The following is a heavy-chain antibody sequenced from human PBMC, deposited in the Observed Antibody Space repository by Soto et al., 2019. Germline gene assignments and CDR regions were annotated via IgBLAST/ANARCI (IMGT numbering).Heavy chain of an antibody. V-gene: IGHV4-39*01. CDR2: IYYSGST. D-gene: IGHD6-13*01. CDR1: GGSISSSSYY. CDR3: ARHYEKAAGSANWFDP. J-gene: IGHJ5*02. Sequence: PSETLSLTCTVSGGSISSSSYYWGWIRQPPGKGLERIGSIYYSGSTYYNPSLKSRVTISVDTSKNQFSLKLSSVTAADTAVYYCARHYEKAAGSANWFDPWGQGTLVTVSS.